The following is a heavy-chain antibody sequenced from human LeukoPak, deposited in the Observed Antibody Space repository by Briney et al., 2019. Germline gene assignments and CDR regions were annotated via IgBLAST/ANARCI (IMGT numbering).Heavy chain of an antibody. V-gene: IGHV1-2*02. CDR2: ISPNIGDA. J-gene: IGHJ5*01. CDR3: ARMALDGGDAIGFVS. D-gene: IGHD2-21*02. Sequence: ASVKVSCKASGYTFTDYFIHWVRQAPGQGLEWMGWISPNIGDASYAQKFQDRVTMTRDRSINPAYMELSRLTSDDTAVYYCARMALDGGDAIGFVSWGQGTLVTVSS. CDR1: GYTFTDYF.